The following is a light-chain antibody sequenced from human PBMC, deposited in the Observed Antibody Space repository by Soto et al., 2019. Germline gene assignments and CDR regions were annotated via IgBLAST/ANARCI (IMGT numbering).Light chain of an antibody. J-gene: IGKJ1*01. CDR3: QQCGSSPS. CDR2: DTS. CDR1: QSVSSSY. V-gene: IGKV3-20*01. Sequence: EIVLTQSPGTLSLSPGERATLSCRASQSVSSSYLAWYQQKPGQAPMLLIYDTSSRATGIPDRFSGSGSGTDFTLAISRLEPEDFAVYYCQQCGSSPSFGQGTKVELK.